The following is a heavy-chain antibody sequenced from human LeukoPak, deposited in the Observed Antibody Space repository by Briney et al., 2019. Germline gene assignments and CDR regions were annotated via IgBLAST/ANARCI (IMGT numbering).Heavy chain of an antibody. D-gene: IGHD3-3*01. V-gene: IGHV4-39*01. CDR3: ATYDFWSGYLDY. Sequence: PSETLSLTCTVSGGSISSSSYYWGWIRQPPGKGLEWIGSIYYSGSTYYNPSLKSRVTISVDTSKNQFSLKLSSVTAADTAVYYCATYDFWSGYLDYWGQGTLVTVSS. J-gene: IGHJ4*02. CDR2: IYYSGST. CDR1: GGSISSSSYY.